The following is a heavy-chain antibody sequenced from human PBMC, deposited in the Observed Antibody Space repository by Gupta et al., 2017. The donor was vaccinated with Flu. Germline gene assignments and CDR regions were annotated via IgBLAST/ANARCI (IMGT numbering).Heavy chain of an antibody. J-gene: IGHJ4*02. D-gene: IGHD3-10*01. CDR1: GFTFSAYE. CDR2: ISISGGII. Sequence: EVQLVESGGGLVQPGGSLRVSCAASGFTFSAYEMNWVRQAPGKGLEWVSYISISGGIIYYADSVKGRFTISRDNAKNSLYLQMNNLSAEDTAVYYCATDRPYASGIDHWGQGTLVTVSS. V-gene: IGHV3-48*03. CDR3: ATDRPYASGIDH.